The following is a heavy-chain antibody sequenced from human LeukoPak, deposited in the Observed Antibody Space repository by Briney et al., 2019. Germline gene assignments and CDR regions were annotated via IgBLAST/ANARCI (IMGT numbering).Heavy chain of an antibody. CDR1: GYTFTGYY. CDR3: ARLLYSSGRQAEPLFDY. J-gene: IGHJ4*02. D-gene: IGHD6-19*01. CDR2: INPNSGGT. Sequence: ASVKVSCKASGYTFTGYYMHWVRQAPGQGLEWMGWINPNSGGTNYAQKFQGRVTMTRDTSISTAYMELSRLRSDDTAAYYCARLLYSSGRQAEPLFDYWGQGTLVTVSS. V-gene: IGHV1-2*02.